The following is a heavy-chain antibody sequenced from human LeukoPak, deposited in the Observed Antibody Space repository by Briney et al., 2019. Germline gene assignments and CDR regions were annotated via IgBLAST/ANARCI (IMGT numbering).Heavy chain of an antibody. D-gene: IGHD2-15*01. V-gene: IGHV1-8*01. Sequence: VASVKVSCKASGYTFTSYDINWVRQATGQGLEWMGWMNPNSGNTGYAQKFQGRVTMTRNTSISTAYMEMSSLRSEDTAVYYCARGYCSGGSCPDYWGQGTLVTVSS. CDR1: GYTFTSYD. CDR2: MNPNSGNT. J-gene: IGHJ4*02. CDR3: ARGYCSGGSCPDY.